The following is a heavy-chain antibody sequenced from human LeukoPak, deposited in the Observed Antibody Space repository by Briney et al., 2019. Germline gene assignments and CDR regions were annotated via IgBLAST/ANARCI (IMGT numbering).Heavy chain of an antibody. CDR1: EFTFSSFA. Sequence: GGSLRLSCAASEFTFSSFAMTWVRQAPGKGLEWVSAISGSGASTYYADSVKGRFTISRDNSKNTLYLQMNSLRAEDTAVYYCAKSTSSRGPGSDYWGQGTLVTVSS. J-gene: IGHJ4*02. D-gene: IGHD1-26*01. CDR3: AKSTSSRGPGSDY. V-gene: IGHV3-23*01. CDR2: ISGSGAST.